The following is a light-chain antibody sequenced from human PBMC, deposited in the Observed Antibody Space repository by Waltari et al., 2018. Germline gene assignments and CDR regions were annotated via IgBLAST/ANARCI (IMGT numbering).Light chain of an antibody. V-gene: IGLV1-44*01. Sequence: QSVLTQPPSASGNPGQRVTISCSGGSSNIGAKTVNWYQQLPGTAPKLLIYSNNQRPSGVPDRLSGSKSGTSASLAISGLQSEDEADYYCAAWDDSLKGLVFGGGTKLTVL. CDR1: SSNIGAKT. J-gene: IGLJ2*01. CDR3: AAWDDSLKGLV. CDR2: SNN.